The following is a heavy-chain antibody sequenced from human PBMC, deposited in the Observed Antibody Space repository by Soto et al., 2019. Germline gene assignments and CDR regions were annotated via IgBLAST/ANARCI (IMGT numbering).Heavy chain of an antibody. D-gene: IGHD2-15*01. Sequence: TLSLTCTVSGGSMSSSGYSWNWIRQPPGKGLEWIGYKYNSGNTYYNPSLKSRVTISVDRAKNQFSLKLTSVTAADTAVYFSAPHIDTSARGSCYSAWDFRGKRPTVAFAS. CDR2: KYNSGNT. CDR1: GGSMSSSGYS. V-gene: IGHV4-30-2*01. CDR3: APHIDTSARGSCYSAWDF. J-gene: IGHJ6*04.